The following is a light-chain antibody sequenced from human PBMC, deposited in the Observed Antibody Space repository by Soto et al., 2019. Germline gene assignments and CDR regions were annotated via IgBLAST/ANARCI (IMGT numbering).Light chain of an antibody. CDR2: EVS. CDR1: SSDDGGYDY. Sequence: QSVLTQPASVSGSPGQSITPSCTGTSSDDGGYDYVSWYQLHPGKAPKLMVFEVSNRPSGVSYRFSGSKSGNTASLTISGLQAEDEADYSCSSYSISTAYLFGTGTKVTAL. V-gene: IGLV2-14*01. J-gene: IGLJ1*01. CDR3: SSYSISTAYL.